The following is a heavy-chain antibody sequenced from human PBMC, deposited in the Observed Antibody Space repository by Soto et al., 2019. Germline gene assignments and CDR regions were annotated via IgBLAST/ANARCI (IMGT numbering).Heavy chain of an antibody. CDR1: GFTFTSSA. Sequence: GASVKVSCKASGFTFTSSAVQWVRQARGQRLEWIGWIVVGSGNTNYAQKFQERVTITRDMSTSTAYMELSSLRSEDTAVYYCAADGSGSYYGHYGMDVWGQGTTVTVS. J-gene: IGHJ6*02. CDR2: IVVGSGNT. V-gene: IGHV1-58*01. D-gene: IGHD3-10*01. CDR3: AADGSGSYYGHYGMDV.